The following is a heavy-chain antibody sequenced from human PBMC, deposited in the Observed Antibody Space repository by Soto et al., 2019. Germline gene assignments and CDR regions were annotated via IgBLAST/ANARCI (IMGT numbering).Heavy chain of an antibody. CDR1: GYTFTGYY. Sequence: QVKLVQSGAEVKKPGASVKVSCKASGYTFTGYYMHWVRQAPGQGLEWMGWINPNSGGTNYAQKFQGWVTMTRDTSISTAYMELSRLRSDDTAVYYCARSTMIVVFDAFDIWGQGTMVTVSS. J-gene: IGHJ3*02. CDR2: INPNSGGT. V-gene: IGHV1-2*04. D-gene: IGHD3-22*01. CDR3: ARSTMIVVFDAFDI.